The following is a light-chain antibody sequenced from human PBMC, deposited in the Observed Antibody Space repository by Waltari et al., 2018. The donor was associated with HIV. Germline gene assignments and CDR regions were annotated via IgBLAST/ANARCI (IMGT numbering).Light chain of an antibody. V-gene: IGLV3-25*03. J-gene: IGLJ2*01. CDR3: QSGDNKLTSVF. CDR2: KDT. Sequence: SSELTQPPSVSVSPGQTVRITCSGDALPTQYTSWYQQKPGQPPVLVMYKDTQRSSGTPERFSGSSSGTTVTLTITAVRAEDEAYYYRQSGDNKLTSVFFGGGTRLTVL. CDR1: ALPTQY.